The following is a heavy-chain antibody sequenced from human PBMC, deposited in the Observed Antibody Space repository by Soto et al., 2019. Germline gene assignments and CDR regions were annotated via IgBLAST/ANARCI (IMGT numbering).Heavy chain of an antibody. J-gene: IGHJ4*02. CDR3: AVTVTGSRSPLAH. Sequence: QVQLVQSGAEVKKPGSSVKVSRKASGGTFSSNAISWVRQAPGQGLEWMGGIIPIYASPNYAQNFQGRVTVTADKATSTAYLKLSRLKFADSAIYYCAVTVTGSRSPLAHWGRGTLVIVSS. V-gene: IGHV1-69*06. CDR2: IIPIYASP. D-gene: IGHD3-9*01. CDR1: GGTFSSNA.